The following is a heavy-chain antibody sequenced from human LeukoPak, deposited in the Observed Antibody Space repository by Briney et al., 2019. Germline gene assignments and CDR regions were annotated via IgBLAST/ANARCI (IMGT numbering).Heavy chain of an antibody. V-gene: IGHV3-33*01. CDR1: GFTFSSYG. CDR2: IWYDGSNK. D-gene: IGHD6-19*01. CDR3: ARDGREQWLVPKDAFDI. J-gene: IGHJ3*02. Sequence: GGSLRLSCAASGFTFSSYGMHWVRQAPGKGLEWVAVIWYDGSNKYYVDSVKGRFTISRDNSKNTLYLQMNSLRAEDTAVYYCARDGREQWLVPKDAFDIWGQGTMVTVSS.